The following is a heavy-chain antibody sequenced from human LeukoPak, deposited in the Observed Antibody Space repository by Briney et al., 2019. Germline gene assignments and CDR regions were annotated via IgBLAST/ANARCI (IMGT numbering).Heavy chain of an antibody. CDR3: VREARGYTYGPYFDY. CDR2: IYCRGST. D-gene: IGHD5-18*01. J-gene: IGHJ4*02. V-gene: IGHV4-39*07. Sequence: PSETLSLTCTVSGGSISSSSYYWGWIRQPPGKGLEWIGSIYCRGSTYYNPSLKSRVTISVDTSKKQFSLKLSSVTAADTAVYYCVREARGYTYGPYFDYWGQGTLVTVSS. CDR1: GGSISSSSYY.